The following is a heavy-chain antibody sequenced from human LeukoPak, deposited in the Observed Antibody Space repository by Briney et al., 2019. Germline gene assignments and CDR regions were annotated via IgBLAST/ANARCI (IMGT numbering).Heavy chain of an antibody. D-gene: IGHD6-6*01. CDR1: GGSISSYY. J-gene: IGHJ6*03. Sequence: SETLSLTCTVSGGSISSYYWSWIRQPAGKGLEWIGRIYTSGSTNYNPSLKSRVTMSVDTSKNQFSLKLSSVTAADTAVYYCASRAGIAARRDYYYYMDVWGKGTTVTVSS. V-gene: IGHV4-4*07. CDR3: ASRAGIAARRDYYYYMDV. CDR2: IYTSGST.